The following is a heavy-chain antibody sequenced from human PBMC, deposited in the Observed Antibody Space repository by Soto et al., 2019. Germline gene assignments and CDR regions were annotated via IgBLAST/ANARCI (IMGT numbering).Heavy chain of an antibody. V-gene: IGHV1-69*01. Sequence: QVQLVQSGAEVKKPGSSVKVSCKASGGTFSSYAISWVRQAPGQGLEWMGGIIPIFGTANYAQKFQGRVTTTAEESTSTAYMELSSLRSEDTAVYYCARRYCSGGSCYYAPFDYWGQGTLVTVSS. CDR1: GGTFSSYA. CDR3: ARRYCSGGSCYYAPFDY. D-gene: IGHD2-15*01. CDR2: IIPIFGTA. J-gene: IGHJ4*02.